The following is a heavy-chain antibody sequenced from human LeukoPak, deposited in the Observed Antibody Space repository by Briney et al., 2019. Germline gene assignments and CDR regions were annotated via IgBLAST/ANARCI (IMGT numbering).Heavy chain of an antibody. CDR1: GGSFSGYY. CDR2: INHSGST. Sequence: SGTLSLTCAVSGGSFSGYYWSWIRQPPGKGLEWIGEINHSGSTNYNPSLKSRVTISVDTSKKQFSLKLSSGTAADTAVYYCGRDGNIVVLRATSKGFDIWGQERMVIVSS. CDR3: GRDGNIVVLRATSKGFDI. J-gene: IGHJ3*02. V-gene: IGHV4-34*01. D-gene: IGHD2-2*01.